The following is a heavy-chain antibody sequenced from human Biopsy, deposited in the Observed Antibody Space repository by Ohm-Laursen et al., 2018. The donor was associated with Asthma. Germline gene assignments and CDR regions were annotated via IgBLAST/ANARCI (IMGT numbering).Heavy chain of an antibody. D-gene: IGHD2-2*01. CDR1: GASITSSAYY. Sequence: TLSLTWTVSGASITSSAYYWGWIRQPPGKGLEWIGSMYYGETTYYSPSLKSRVTISVDTSKNQFSRILSSVTAADTAVYYCARHDHRWDTYADFWGQGTLVTVSS. J-gene: IGHJ4*02. CDR3: ARHDHRWDTYADF. CDR2: MYYGETT. V-gene: IGHV4-39*01.